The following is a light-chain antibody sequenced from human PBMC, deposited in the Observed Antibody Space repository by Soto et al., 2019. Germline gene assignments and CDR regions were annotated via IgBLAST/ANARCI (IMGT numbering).Light chain of an antibody. CDR3: QQSYSTPT. Sequence: DIQMTQSPSSLPASVGDRVTITCRASQSISTYVNWYQQKAGKAPKLLIYDASSLYSGVPSRFSGSGSGTDFTLTISTLQPEDFATYYQQSYSTPTLGPGTKVDIK. J-gene: IGKJ3*01. CDR1: QSISTY. V-gene: IGKV1-39*01. CDR2: DAS.